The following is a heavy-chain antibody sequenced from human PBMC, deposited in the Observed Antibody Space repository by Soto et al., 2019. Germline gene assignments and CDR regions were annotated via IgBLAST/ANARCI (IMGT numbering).Heavy chain of an antibody. CDR2: IRSKAYGGTT. CDR1: GFTFGDYA. CDR3: TRDRPSDHVLRFLEWSDY. Sequence: PGGSLRLSCTASGFTFGDYAMSWFRQAPGKGLEWVGFIRSKAYGGTTEYAASVKGRFTISRDDSKSIAYLQMNSLKTEDTAVYYCTRDRPSDHVLRFLEWSDYWGQGTLVTVSS. D-gene: IGHD3-3*01. J-gene: IGHJ4*02. V-gene: IGHV3-49*03.